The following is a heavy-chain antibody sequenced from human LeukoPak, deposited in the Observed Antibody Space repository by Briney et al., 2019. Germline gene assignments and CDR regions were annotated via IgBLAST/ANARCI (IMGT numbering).Heavy chain of an antibody. J-gene: IGHJ4*02. CDR3: TRAVVEQWLPRGHDS. D-gene: IGHD6-19*01. CDR1: GYTFTSYD. V-gene: IGHV1-8*01. Sequence: GASVKVSCKASGYTFTSYDINWVRQATGQGLEWMGWMNPHSGNTGCAQNFQGRLTMSRNTSISTAYMELSSLRSDDTAVYYCTRAVVEQWLPRGHDSWGQGTLVTVSS. CDR2: MNPHSGNT.